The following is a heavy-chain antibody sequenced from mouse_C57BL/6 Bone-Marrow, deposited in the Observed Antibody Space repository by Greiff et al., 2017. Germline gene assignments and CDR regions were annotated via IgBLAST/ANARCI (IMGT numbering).Heavy chain of an antibody. CDR3: TSFWYFDY. J-gene: IGHJ2*01. CDR2: IDPENGDT. CDR1: GFNIKDDY. Sequence: VQLQQSGAELVRPGASVKLSCTASGFNIKDDYMHWVKQRPEQGLEWIGWIDPENGDTEYASKFQGKATITADTSSNTAYLQLSSLTSEVTAVYYCTSFWYFDYWGQGTTLTVSS. V-gene: IGHV14-4*01.